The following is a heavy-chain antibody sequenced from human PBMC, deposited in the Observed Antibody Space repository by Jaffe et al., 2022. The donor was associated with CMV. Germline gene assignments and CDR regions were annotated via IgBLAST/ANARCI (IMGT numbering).Heavy chain of an antibody. CDR3: ARTPLVRWFDP. D-gene: IGHD6-13*01. Sequence: QVQLQESGPGLVKPSETLSLTCTVSGGSISSYYWSWIRQPPGKGLEWIGYIYYSGSTNYNPSLKSRVTISVDTSKNQFSLKLSSVTAADTAVYYCARTPLVRWFDPWGQGTLVTVSS. J-gene: IGHJ5*02. CDR1: GGSISSYY. CDR2: IYYSGST. V-gene: IGHV4-59*01.